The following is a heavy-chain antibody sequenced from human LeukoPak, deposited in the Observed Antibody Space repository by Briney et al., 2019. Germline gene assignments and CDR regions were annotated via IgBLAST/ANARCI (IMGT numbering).Heavy chain of an antibody. CDR1: GYTFTGYY. CDR2: INPNSGGT. V-gene: IGHV1-2*06. Sequence: ASVKVSCKASGYTFTGYYMHWVRQAPGQGLEWMGRINPNSGGTNYAQKFQGRVTMTRNTSISTAYMELSSLRSEDTAVYYCARYSGWNDAFDIWGQGTMVTVSS. D-gene: IGHD6-19*01. CDR3: ARYSGWNDAFDI. J-gene: IGHJ3*02.